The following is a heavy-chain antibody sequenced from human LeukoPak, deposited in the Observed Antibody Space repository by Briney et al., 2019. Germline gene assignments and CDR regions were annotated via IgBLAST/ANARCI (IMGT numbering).Heavy chain of an antibody. CDR2: IYYSGST. V-gene: IGHV4-59*01. CDR1: GGSISSYY. D-gene: IGHD3-22*01. CDR3: ARGDDYYDSSGYLSYFDY. J-gene: IGHJ4*02. Sequence: SETLSLTCTVSGGSISSYYCSWIRQPPGNGLEWIGYIYYSGSTNYNPSLKSRVTISVDTSKDQFSLKLSSVTAADTAVYYCARGDDYYDSSGYLSYFDYWGQGTLVTVSS.